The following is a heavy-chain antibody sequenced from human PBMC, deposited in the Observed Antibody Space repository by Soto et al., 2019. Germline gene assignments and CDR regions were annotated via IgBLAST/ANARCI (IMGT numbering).Heavy chain of an antibody. CDR2: VNPGDSYT. CDR3: SRHANSPTSMDDYYAVGV. V-gene: IGHV5-51*01. D-gene: IGHD3-10*01. J-gene: IGHJ6*02. Sequence: PGESLKISCQASGYSFSTYWIGWVRQRPGRGLDWMGVVNPGDSYTRYSPSFQGHVTISADKSISTAYLQWSGLRASDTAIYYCSRHANSPTSMDDYYAVGVWDRGTTVRASS. CDR1: GYSFSTYW.